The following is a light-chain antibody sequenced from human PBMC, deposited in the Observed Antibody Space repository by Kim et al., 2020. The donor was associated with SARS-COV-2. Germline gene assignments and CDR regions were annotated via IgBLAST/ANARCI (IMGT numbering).Light chain of an antibody. J-gene: IGLJ1*01. V-gene: IGLV2-14*03. Sequence: QSALTQPASVSGSPGQSIAISCTGTSSDVGGYNYVSWYQQHPGKAPKLMIYDVSNRPSGVSDRFSVSKSGNTASLTISGLQPEDEADYYCSSYSSSTTRVFGTGTQLTVL. CDR2: DVS. CDR3: SSYSSSTTRV. CDR1: SSDVGGYNY.